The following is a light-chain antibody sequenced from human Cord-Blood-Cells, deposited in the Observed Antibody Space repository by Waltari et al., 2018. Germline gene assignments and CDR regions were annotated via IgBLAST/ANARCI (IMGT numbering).Light chain of an antibody. V-gene: IGLV6-57*01. CDR3: QSYDSSNWV. CDR2: EDT. J-gene: IGLJ3*02. Sequence: FMLTQPHSVSESPGKTVTISCTRSSGSIASNYFQWYPERPGSSPTTVIYEDTQRPSGVPYRVTVSIDSFSNSASLPTSGLKTEDEADYSCQSYDSSNWVFGGGTKLTVL. CDR1: SGSIASNY.